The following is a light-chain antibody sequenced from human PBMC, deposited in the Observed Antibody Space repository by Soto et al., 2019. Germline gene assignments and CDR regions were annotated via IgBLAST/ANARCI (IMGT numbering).Light chain of an antibody. J-gene: IGLJ2*01. CDR2: DVT. CDR1: SSDIGSYNY. V-gene: IGLV2-14*03. Sequence: QSVLTQPASVSGSPGQAITISCTGTSSDIGSYNYVSWYQQHPGKVPKLIIYDVTNRPSGVSNRFSGSKSGNTASLTISGLHAEDEADYYCSSYTEISTVIFGGGTKLTVL. CDR3: SSYTEISTVI.